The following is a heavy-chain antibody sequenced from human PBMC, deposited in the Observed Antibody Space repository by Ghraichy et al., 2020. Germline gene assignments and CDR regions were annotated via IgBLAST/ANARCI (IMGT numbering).Heavy chain of an antibody. CDR2: IWPRDSTT. D-gene: IGHD5-18*01. Sequence: GESLNISCKASGYSFTSYWIGWVRQMPGKGLEWMGIIWPRDSTTKYSPSFQGQVTISADKSIATAYLQWSSLKASDSAMYYCARPSHDSADDWGQGTLVTVSS. CDR1: GYSFTSYW. CDR3: ARPSHDSADD. J-gene: IGHJ4*02. V-gene: IGHV5-51*01.